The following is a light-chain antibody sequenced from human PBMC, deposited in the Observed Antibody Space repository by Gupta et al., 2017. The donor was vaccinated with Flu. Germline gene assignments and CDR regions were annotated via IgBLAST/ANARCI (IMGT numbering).Light chain of an antibody. J-gene: IGLJ1*01. CDR1: YTNIGSKT. CDR2: GND. Sequence: QSALTQPPSVSGTPGQRVTISCSGSYTNIGSKTVNWYQQRPGTAPRLLIYGNDKRLSGVPDRFSASKAGTSASLAINGLQSEDEADYFCSTWNVGRSKYYVFGTGTTVTVL. CDR3: STWNVGRSKYYV. V-gene: IGLV1-44*01.